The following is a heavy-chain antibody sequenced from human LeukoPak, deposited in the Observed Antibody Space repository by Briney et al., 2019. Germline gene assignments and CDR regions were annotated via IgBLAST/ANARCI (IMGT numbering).Heavy chain of an antibody. CDR2: IIPISGTT. J-gene: IGHJ5*02. Sequence: SVKVSCKTSGGTFTSYAITWVPHAPGQGLEWMGKIIPISGTTNYAQKFQGRDTFTADESTSTAYMELSSLRSEDTALYYCARKLRLGGNWFDPWGRGTVVTVSS. D-gene: IGHD1-26*01. V-gene: IGHV1-69*13. CDR3: ARKLRLGGNWFDP. CDR1: GGTFTSYA.